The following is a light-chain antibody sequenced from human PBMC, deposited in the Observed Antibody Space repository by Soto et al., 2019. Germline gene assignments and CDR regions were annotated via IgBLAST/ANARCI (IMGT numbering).Light chain of an antibody. CDR1: QSVSSN. Sequence: EIVLTQSPGTLSLSPGKRATLSCRASQSVSSNLAWYQQKPGQAPRLLIYGASTRATGIPARFSGSGSGTEFTLTISSLQSEDFAVYYCQQYDNWPWTFGQGTKVDIK. CDR2: GAS. CDR3: QQYDNWPWT. J-gene: IGKJ1*01. V-gene: IGKV3-15*01.